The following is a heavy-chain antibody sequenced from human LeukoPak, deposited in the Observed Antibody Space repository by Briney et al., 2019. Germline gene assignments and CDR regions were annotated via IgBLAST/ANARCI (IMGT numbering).Heavy chain of an antibody. CDR2: INPSGGST. V-gene: IGHV1-46*03. D-gene: IGHD4-11*01. J-gene: IGHJ5*02. CDR3: ARTTVTTEPWFDP. CDR1: GYTFTSYY. Sequence: ASVKVSCKASGYTFTSYYMHWVRQAPGQGLEWMGIINPSGGSTSYAQKFQGRVTITRDTSTSTVYMELSSLRSEDTAVYYCARTTVTTEPWFDPWGQGTLVTVSS.